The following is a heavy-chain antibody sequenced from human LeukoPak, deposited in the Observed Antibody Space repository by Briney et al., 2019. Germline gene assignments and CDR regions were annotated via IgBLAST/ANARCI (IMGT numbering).Heavy chain of an antibody. CDR1: GFTFSSYG. CDR2: ISYDGSNK. D-gene: IGHD7-27*01. V-gene: IGHV3-30*03. CDR3: VRGLSGVSSWYFDL. Sequence: PGGSLRLSCAASGFTFSSYGMHWVRQAPGKGLEWVAVISYDGSNKYYADSVKGRLTISRDNSKNTLYLQMNSLRAEDTAVYYCVRGLSGVSSWYFDLWGRGTLVSVS. J-gene: IGHJ2*01.